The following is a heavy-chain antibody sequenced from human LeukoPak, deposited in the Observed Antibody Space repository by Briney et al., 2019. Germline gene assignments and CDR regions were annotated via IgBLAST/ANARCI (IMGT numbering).Heavy chain of an antibody. CDR1: GFTFSSYAM. Sequence: KAGGSLRLSCAASGFTFSSYAMSWVRQPPGKGLEWIGEIYHSGSTNYNPSLKSRVTISVDKSKNQFSLKLSSVTAADTAVYYCARDHLVVVTAIPPFGAFDIWGQGTMVTVSS. D-gene: IGHD2-21*02. V-gene: IGHV4-4*02. CDR2: IYHSGST. J-gene: IGHJ3*02. CDR3: ARDHLVVVTAIPPFGAFDI.